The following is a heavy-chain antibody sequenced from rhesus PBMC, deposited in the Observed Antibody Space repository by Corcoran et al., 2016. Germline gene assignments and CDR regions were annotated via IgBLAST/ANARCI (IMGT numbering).Heavy chain of an antibody. CDR3: VRDREGYDY. J-gene: IGHJ4*01. Sequence: EVQLVESGGGLVQPGGSWRLSCAASGFPFRSYDMSGFREAPGKGLEWVSYISYTCKTIYYADSVKGRFTISRENAKNSLSLQMNSLRAEDTAVYYCVRDREGYDYWGQGVLVTVSS. V-gene: IGHV3-136*01. CDR2: ISYTCKTI. D-gene: IGHD1-44*02. CDR1: GFPFRSYD.